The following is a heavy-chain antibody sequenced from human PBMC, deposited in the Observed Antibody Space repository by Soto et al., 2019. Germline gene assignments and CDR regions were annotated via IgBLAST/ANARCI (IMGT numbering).Heavy chain of an antibody. V-gene: IGHV3-15*05. CDR2: IKNRTDAGTT. J-gene: IGHJ4*02. D-gene: IGHD4-17*01. Sequence: GGSLRLTWAASGFTFSNDWLSWVRQPPGKGLEWIGRIKNRTDAGTTDYVAPVNGRFTISRDDSKNTLYLHMNSVKTDDTAVHFWTSTVTSSTGGFDYWGQGTPVTVSS. CDR1: GFTFSNDW. CDR3: TSTVTSSTGGFDY.